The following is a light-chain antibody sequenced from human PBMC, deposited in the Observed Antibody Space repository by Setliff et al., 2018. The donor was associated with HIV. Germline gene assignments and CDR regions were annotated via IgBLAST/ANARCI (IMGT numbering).Light chain of an antibody. CDR3: QSYDSSLSALYV. CDR1: FSNIGAGYD. Sequence: SFSNIGAGYDVHWYQQLPGTAPKLLIYGNNNRPSGVPDRFSGSRSGTSASLAITGLQAEDEADYYCQSYDSSLSALYVFGAGTKVTVL. J-gene: IGLJ1*01. V-gene: IGLV1-40*01. CDR2: GNN.